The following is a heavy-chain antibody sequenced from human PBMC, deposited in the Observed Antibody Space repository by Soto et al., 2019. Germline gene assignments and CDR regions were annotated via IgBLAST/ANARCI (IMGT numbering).Heavy chain of an antibody. Sequence: EVPLVESGGGLVKPGGSLRLSCAASGFTFSNAWMSWVRQAPGKGLEWVGRIKSKTDGGTTDYAAPVKGRFTISRDDSKNTLYLQMNSLKTEDTAVYYCTTDSYITIFGVVKGGAGFDYWGQGTLVTVSS. CDR2: IKSKTDGGTT. CDR1: GFTFSNAW. D-gene: IGHD3-3*01. CDR3: TTDSYITIFGVVKGGAGFDY. V-gene: IGHV3-15*01. J-gene: IGHJ4*02.